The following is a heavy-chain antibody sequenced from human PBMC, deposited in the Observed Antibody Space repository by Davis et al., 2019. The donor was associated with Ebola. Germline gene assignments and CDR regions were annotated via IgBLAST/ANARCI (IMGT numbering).Heavy chain of an antibody. Sequence: GESLKISCAASGFSYGDYWMNWVRQAPGKGLEWVSSINGPSSYIYDADSVRGRFTISRDNTKNSLYLQMNSLRADDTAVYYCARDDGKEARSSGMDVWGRGTTVTVSS. CDR3: ARDDGKEARSSGMDV. CDR1: GFSYGDYW. V-gene: IGHV3-21*01. D-gene: IGHD6-6*01. CDR2: INGPSSYI. J-gene: IGHJ6*02.